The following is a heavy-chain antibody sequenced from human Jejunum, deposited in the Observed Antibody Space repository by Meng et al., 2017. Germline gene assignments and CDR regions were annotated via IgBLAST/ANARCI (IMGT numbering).Heavy chain of an antibody. J-gene: IGHJ4*02. V-gene: IGHV2-5*02. CDR2: IYWDDDK. CDR3: AHRAETSIGSSWDGGSFDY. Sequence: QIILKKSVPTLGKPTQTLTLAVALSGFSLRNSGMGVGWIRQRSVQALAWLVLIYWDDDKRYSPSPKSRLAITKDTSKNQVVLTMTKMDPVDTATYYCAHRAETSIGSSWDGGSFDYWGQGTLVTVSS. CDR1: GFSLRNSGMG. D-gene: IGHD6-13*01.